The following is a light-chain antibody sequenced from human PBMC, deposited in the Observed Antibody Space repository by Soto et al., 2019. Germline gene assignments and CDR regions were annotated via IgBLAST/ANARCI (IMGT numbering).Light chain of an antibody. Sequence: EVVLTQSPATLSLPTWERAPLSCRASQSISSYLAWYQQKPGQAPRLLIYDASSRATGIPARFSGSGSGTDFTLTISSLQSEDFAVYYCQQYNNWPRTFGQGAKVDIK. V-gene: IGKV3-11*01. CDR3: QQYNNWPRT. CDR1: QSISSY. CDR2: DAS. J-gene: IGKJ1*01.